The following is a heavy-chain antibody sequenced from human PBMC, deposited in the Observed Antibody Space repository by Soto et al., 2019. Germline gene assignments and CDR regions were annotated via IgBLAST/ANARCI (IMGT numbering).Heavy chain of an antibody. CDR3: AKAVSESIRYFDY. D-gene: IGHD1-26*01. Sequence: HPGGSLRLSXAASEFTFSYYAMTWVRQAPGKGLEWVSLITGSGVTTYYADSVKGRFTIARDNSKNTLYLQMNSLRAGDTAIYYCAKAVSESIRYFDYWGQGTLVTVSS. CDR2: ITGSGVTT. CDR1: EFTFSYYA. J-gene: IGHJ4*02. V-gene: IGHV3-23*01.